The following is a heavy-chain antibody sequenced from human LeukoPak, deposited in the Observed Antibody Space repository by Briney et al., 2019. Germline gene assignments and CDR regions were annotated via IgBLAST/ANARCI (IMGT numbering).Heavy chain of an antibody. CDR3: ARGGTYALV. J-gene: IGHJ4*02. CDR1: GGSISSFY. D-gene: IGHD3-16*01. CDR2: ISYTWST. Sequence: SETLSLTCTVSGGSISSFYWSWTRLPPGKGLEWIGYISYTWSTNYHPSFKSRVTMSIDTSKNQFSLKLSSVTAADTAVYYCARGGTYALVWGQGTLVTVSS. V-gene: IGHV4-59*01.